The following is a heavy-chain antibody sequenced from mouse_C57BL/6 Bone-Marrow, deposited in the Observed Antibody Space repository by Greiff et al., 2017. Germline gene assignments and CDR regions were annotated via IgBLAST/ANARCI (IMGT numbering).Heavy chain of an antibody. CDR1: GYTFTGYW. V-gene: IGHV1-9*01. CDR2: FLPGSGST. D-gene: IGHD1-1*01. CDR3: ARSFYGSWFAY. J-gene: IGHJ3*01. Sequence: VKLQESGAELMKPGASVTLSCKATGYTFTGYWIEWVKQRPGHGLEWIGEFLPGSGSTNYNEKFKGKATFTSDTSSNTAYMHLSRLTTEDSAIYYCARSFYGSWFAYWGQGTLVTVSA.